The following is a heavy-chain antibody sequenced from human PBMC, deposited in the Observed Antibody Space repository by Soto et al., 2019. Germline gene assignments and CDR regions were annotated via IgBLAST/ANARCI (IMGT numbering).Heavy chain of an antibody. Sequence: PGGSLRLSCAASGFTFSSYHMHWVRQAPGKWPEWVAILWNDETNRYYADSVKGRFTISRDNSKNTLWLQMNSLRVEDTAIYYCARIGSWALNFDYWGQGTLVTVSS. D-gene: IGHD6-13*01. CDR2: LWNDETNR. V-gene: IGHV3-33*01. CDR1: GFTFSSYH. CDR3: ARIGSWALNFDY. J-gene: IGHJ4*02.